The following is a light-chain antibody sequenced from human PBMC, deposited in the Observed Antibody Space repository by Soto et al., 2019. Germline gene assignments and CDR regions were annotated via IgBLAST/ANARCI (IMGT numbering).Light chain of an antibody. CDR1: SSNIGAGYD. CDR3: QSYDSSLISYV. V-gene: IGLV1-40*01. Sequence: QSVLTQPPSVSGAPGQRVTISCTGSSSNIGAGYDVHWYQQLPGTAPKLLIYGNNNRPSGVPDRCSGSKSGTSASLAITGLQAEDEADYYCQSYDSSLISYVFGTGTKVTVL. CDR2: GNN. J-gene: IGLJ1*01.